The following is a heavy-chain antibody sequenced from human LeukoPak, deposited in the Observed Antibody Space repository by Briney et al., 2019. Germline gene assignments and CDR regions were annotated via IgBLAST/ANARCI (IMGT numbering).Heavy chain of an antibody. CDR2: ISGSGGST. J-gene: IGHJ4*02. D-gene: IGHD2-2*01. Sequence: GGSLRLSCAASGFTFSSYAMSWVRQAPGKGLEWASAISGSGGSTYYADSVKGRFTISRDNSKNTLYLQMNSLRAEDTAVYYCAINIVVVPAAMRGGDYRGQGTLVTVSS. CDR3: AINIVVVPAAMRGGDY. V-gene: IGHV3-23*01. CDR1: GFTFSSYA.